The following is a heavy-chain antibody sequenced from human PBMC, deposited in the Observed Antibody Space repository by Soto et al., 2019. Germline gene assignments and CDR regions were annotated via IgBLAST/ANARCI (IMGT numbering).Heavy chain of an antibody. CDR3: ATGSFTSTGGRIGYHYNAMDV. CDR2: IIPIFGPA. V-gene: IGHV1-69*13. J-gene: IGHJ6*02. CDR1: GGTFSSHS. Sequence: GASVKVSCKSSGGTFSSHSINWVRQAPGQGLEWMGGIIPIFGPANFAKKFQGRVTITADESRTTAYMELSSLTSEDTAVYYCATGSFTSTGGRIGYHYNAMDVWGQGTTVTVSS. D-gene: IGHD1-1*01.